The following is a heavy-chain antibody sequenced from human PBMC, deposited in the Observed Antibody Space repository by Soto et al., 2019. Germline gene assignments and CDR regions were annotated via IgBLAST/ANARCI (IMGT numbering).Heavy chain of an antibody. CDR3: AKFGAPGIYFQFDY. V-gene: IGHV3-23*01. Sequence: LSLTCIVSCGSIISYYWSWVRQSPGKGLEWVSAISGTGSRTWYADSVRGRFTVSRDNSKNTLYLQMNSLRDEDTAVYYCAKFGAPGIYFQFDYWGPGTLVTVYS. CDR1: CGSIISYY. D-gene: IGHD3-10*01. CDR2: ISGTGSRT. J-gene: IGHJ4*02.